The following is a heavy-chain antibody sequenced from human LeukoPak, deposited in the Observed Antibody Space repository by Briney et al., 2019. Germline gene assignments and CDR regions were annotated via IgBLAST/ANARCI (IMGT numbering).Heavy chain of an antibody. CDR1: GGSISSGSYY. J-gene: IGHJ3*02. CDR2: IYTSGST. V-gene: IGHV4-61*02. D-gene: IGHD5-18*01. CDR3: ASAGYSDAFDI. Sequence: SQTLSLTRTVSGGSISSGSYYWSWIRQPAGKGLEWIGRIYTSGSTNYNPSLKSRVTISVDTSKNQFSLELSSVTAADTAVYYCASAGYSDAFDIWGQGTMVTVSS.